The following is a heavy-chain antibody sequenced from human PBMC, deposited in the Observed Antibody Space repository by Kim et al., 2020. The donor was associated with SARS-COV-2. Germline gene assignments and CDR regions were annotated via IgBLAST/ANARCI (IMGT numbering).Heavy chain of an antibody. J-gene: IGHJ4*02. V-gene: IGHV3-23*01. Sequence: GGSLRLSCAASGFIFTNFVMSWVRQAPGKGLEWVSSISGTGDGTYYADSVKGRFTISRDNSKSSLWLQMDSLRADDTAGYYCAKGGPDDYWGQGTLVTVS. CDR2: ISGTGDGT. CDR3: AKGGPDDY. CDR1: GFIFTNFV.